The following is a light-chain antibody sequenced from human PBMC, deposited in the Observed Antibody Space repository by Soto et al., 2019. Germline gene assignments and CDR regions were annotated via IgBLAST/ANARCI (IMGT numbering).Light chain of an antibody. CDR1: QDIKND. Sequence: IPLTQAPSDIAAPVTDRLTSTCGAIQDIKNDLGWYQQKPGKAPELLIYAASSLQSGVPSRFSGSGSGTHFTLTIRSLQPEDVATYYCLHDYSFPWTFGQGTKVEIK. J-gene: IGKJ1*01. V-gene: IGKV1-6*01. CDR3: LHDYSFPWT. CDR2: AAS.